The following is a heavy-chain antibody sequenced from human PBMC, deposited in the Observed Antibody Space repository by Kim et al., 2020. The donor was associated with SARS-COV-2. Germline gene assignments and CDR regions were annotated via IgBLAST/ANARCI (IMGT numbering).Heavy chain of an antibody. CDR2: IYYSGNT. Sequence: SETLSLTCTVSGGSISSYYWSWIRQPPGKGLEWIGYIYYSGNTNYNPSLKSRVTISVDTSKNQFSLKLSSVTAADTAVYYCARVTSRGWYFDLWGRGTLVTVSS. V-gene: IGHV4-59*01. CDR3: ARVTSRGWYFDL. D-gene: IGHD3-10*01. J-gene: IGHJ2*01. CDR1: GGSISSYY.